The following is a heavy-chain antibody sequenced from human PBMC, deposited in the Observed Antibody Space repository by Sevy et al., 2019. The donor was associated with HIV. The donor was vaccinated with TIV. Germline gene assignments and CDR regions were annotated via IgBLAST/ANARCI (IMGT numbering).Heavy chain of an antibody. Sequence: ASVKVSCKASGYTFTDYYMHWVRQAPGQGLEWMGWMNPNSGGTNYAQKFQGRVTMTRDTSISTAYMALGRLRSDDTAVYYCASGRYSYGLYYFDYWGQGTLVTVSS. CDR3: ASGRYSYGLYYFDY. D-gene: IGHD5-18*01. V-gene: IGHV1-2*02. CDR2: MNPNSGGT. J-gene: IGHJ4*02. CDR1: GYTFTDYY.